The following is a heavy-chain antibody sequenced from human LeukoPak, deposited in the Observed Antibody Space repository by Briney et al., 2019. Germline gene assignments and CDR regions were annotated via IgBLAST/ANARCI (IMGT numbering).Heavy chain of an antibody. Sequence: ASVKVSCKASGYTFTGYYMHWVRQAPGQGLEWMGRINPNSGGTTYAQKFQGRVTMTRDTSISTAYMEVSRLRSDDTAVYYCARARNYCSGGSCYYFDYWGQGTLVTVSS. CDR3: ARARNYCSGGSCYYFDY. CDR1: GYTFTGYY. V-gene: IGHV1-2*06. CDR2: INPNSGGT. J-gene: IGHJ4*02. D-gene: IGHD2-15*01.